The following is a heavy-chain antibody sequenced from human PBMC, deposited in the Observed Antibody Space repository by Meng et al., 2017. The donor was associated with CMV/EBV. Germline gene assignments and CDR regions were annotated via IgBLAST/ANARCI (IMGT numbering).Heavy chain of an antibody. V-gene: IGHV3-7*04. J-gene: IGHJ4*02. CDR3: ARGLEWLLLGIFDY. CDR1: GFSFSSYG. Sequence: GESLKISCAASGFSFSSYGMSWVRQAPGKGLEWVANIKQDGSENYYVDSVKRRFTISRDNAKNSLYLQMNGLRAEDTAVYYCARGLEWLLLGIFDYWGQGTLVTVSS. D-gene: IGHD3-3*01. CDR2: IKQDGSEN.